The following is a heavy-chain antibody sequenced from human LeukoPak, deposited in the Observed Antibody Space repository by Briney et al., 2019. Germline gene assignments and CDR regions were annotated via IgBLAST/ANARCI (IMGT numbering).Heavy chain of an antibody. D-gene: IGHD2-21*02. CDR3: ARNTETAIPLPYYFDY. Sequence: SVKVSCKASGYSFISYAMHWVRQAPGQRLEWMGWINAGNGNTKYSQKFQGRVTITRDTSASTAYMDLSSLRSEDTAVYYCARNTETAIPLPYYFDYWGQGTLVTVSS. CDR2: INAGNGNT. V-gene: IGHV1-3*01. J-gene: IGHJ4*02. CDR1: GYSFISYA.